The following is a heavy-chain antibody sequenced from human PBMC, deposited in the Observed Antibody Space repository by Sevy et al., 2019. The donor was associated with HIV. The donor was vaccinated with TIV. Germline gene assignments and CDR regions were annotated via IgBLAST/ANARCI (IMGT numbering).Heavy chain of an antibody. CDR2: IRSKAYGGTT. CDR1: GFTFGDYA. D-gene: IGHD3-22*01. Sequence: GGSLRLSCTAFGFTFGDYAMSWFRQAPGKGLEWVGFIRSKAYGGTTEYAASVKGRFTISRDDSKSIAYLQMNSLKTEDTAVYYCTRVGSSGYYYRVDAFDIWGQGTMVTVSS. J-gene: IGHJ3*02. V-gene: IGHV3-49*03. CDR3: TRVGSSGYYYRVDAFDI.